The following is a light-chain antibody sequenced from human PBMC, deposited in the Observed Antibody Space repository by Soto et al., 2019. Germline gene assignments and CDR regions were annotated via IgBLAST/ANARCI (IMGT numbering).Light chain of an antibody. CDR1: QSLLHSNGYNY. Sequence: DIVMTQSPLSLPVTPGEPASISCTSSQSLLHSNGYNYLVWYLQKPGQSPQLLIYLGSDRASGVTDRFSGSGSCTYFTLKSSRVEAEDVGIYYCMQALQTPLTFGGGTKVEIK. J-gene: IGKJ4*01. CDR3: MQALQTPLT. V-gene: IGKV2-28*01. CDR2: LGS.